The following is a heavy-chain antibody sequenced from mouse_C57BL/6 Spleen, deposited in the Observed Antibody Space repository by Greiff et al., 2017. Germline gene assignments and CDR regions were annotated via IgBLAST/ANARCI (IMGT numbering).Heavy chain of an antibody. CDR3: ARSPITTVPYWYFDV. V-gene: IGHV14-2*01. D-gene: IGHD1-1*01. CDR2: IDPEDGET. J-gene: IGHJ1*03. CDR1: GFNIKDYY. Sequence: VQLQQSGAELVKPGASVKLSCTASGFNIKDYYMHWVKQRTEQGLEWIGRIDPEDGETKYAPKFQGKATITADPSSNTAYLQLSSLTSEDTAVYYCARSPITTVPYWYFDVWGTGTTVTVSS.